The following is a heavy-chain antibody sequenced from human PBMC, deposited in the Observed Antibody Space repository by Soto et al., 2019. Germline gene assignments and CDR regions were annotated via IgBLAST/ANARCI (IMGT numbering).Heavy chain of an antibody. CDR1: GFTFSSYS. CDR2: ISSSSSYI. D-gene: IGHD5-12*01. Sequence: EVQLVESGGGLVKPGGSLRLSCAASGFTFSSYSMNWVRQAPGKGLEWVSSISSSSSYIYYADSVKGRFTISRDNAKNSLYLQMNSLRAEDTAVYYCPRDRRDGYNFDYWGQGTLVTVSS. CDR3: PRDRRDGYNFDY. V-gene: IGHV3-21*01. J-gene: IGHJ4*02.